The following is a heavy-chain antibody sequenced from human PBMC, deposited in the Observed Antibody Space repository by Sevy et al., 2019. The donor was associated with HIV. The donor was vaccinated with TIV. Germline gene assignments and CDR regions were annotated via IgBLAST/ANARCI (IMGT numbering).Heavy chain of an antibody. CDR2: IYYSGST. CDR3: AGMYYYDSSGYKHRFDY. J-gene: IGHJ4*02. Sequence: SETLSLTCTVSGGSISSGGYYWSWIRQHPGMGLEWIGYIYYSGSTYYNPSLKSRVTISVDTSKNQFSLKLSSVTAADTAVYYCAGMYYYDSSGYKHRFDYWGQGTLVTVSS. V-gene: IGHV4-31*03. CDR1: GGSISSGGYY. D-gene: IGHD3-22*01.